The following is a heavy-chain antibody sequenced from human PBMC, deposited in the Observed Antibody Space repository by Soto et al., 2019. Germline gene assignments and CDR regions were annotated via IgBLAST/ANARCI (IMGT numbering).Heavy chain of an antibody. CDR3: ARCPPDIAAAGPDYYYYGMDV. CDR1: GFTFSSYE. J-gene: IGHJ6*02. CDR2: ISSSGSTI. Sequence: PGGSLRLSCAASGFTFSSYEMNWVRQAPGKGLEWVSYISSSGSTIYYADSVEGRFTISRDNAKNSLYLQMNSLRAEDTAVYYCARCPPDIAAAGPDYYYYGMDVWGQGTTVTVSS. V-gene: IGHV3-48*03. D-gene: IGHD6-13*01.